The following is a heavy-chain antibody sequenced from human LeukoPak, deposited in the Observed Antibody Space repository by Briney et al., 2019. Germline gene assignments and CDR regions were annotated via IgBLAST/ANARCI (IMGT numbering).Heavy chain of an antibody. V-gene: IGHV3-21*01. CDR3: ARALSKGYNSRWYYFDY. CDR1: GFTFSSYS. CDR2: ISSSSSSYI. D-gene: IGHD4-23*01. Sequence: PGGSLRLSCAASGFTFSSYSMNWVRQAPGKGLEWVSSISSSSSSYIYYADSVKGRFTISRDNAKNSLYLQMNSLRAEDTAVYYCARALSKGYNSRWYYFDYWGQGTLVTVSS. J-gene: IGHJ4*02.